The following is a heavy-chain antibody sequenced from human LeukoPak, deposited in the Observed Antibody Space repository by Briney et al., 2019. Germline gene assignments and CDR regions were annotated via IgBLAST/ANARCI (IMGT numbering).Heavy chain of an antibody. V-gene: IGHV4-4*07. CDR2: IYTSGST. CDR3: ARGTRHRIAARPYYYYYMDV. CDR1: GGSISSYY. Sequence: SETLSPTCTVSGGSISSYYWSWIRQPAGKGLEWIGRIYTSGSTNYNPSLKSRVTISVDTSKNQFSLKLSSVTAADTAVYYCARGTRHRIAARPYYYYYMDVWGKGATVTVSS. J-gene: IGHJ6*03. D-gene: IGHD6-6*01.